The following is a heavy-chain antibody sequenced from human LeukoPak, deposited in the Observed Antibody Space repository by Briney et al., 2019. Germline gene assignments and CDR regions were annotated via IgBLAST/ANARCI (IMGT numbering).Heavy chain of an antibody. CDR3: ARRYYDILTGYPYYFDY. CDR2: IYYSGGT. CDR1: GGSVSSGDYY. D-gene: IGHD3-9*01. V-gene: IGHV4-30-4*01. J-gene: IGHJ4*02. Sequence: PSETLSLTCTVSGGSVSSGDYYWSWIRQPPGTGLEWIGYIYYSGGTYYNPSLKSRVTISVDTSKNQFSLKLSSVTAADTAVYYYARRYYDILTGYPYYFDYWGQGTLVTVSS.